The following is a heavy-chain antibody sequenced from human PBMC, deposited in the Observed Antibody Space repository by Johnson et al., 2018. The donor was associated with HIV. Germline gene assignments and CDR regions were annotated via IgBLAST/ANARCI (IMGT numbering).Heavy chain of an antibody. CDR1: GFTVSTYY. D-gene: IGHD2-15*01. J-gene: IGHJ3*02. Sequence: VQLVESGGGLIQPGGSLRLSCAASGFTVSTYYMTWVRQASGKGLELVSLLYSSGSTYYADSVKGRFTISRDNSKNTLYLQMNSLRAEDTAVYYCARAGRLGYCSGGSCYSPAFDIWGQGTMVTVSS. CDR3: ARAGRLGYCSGGSCYSPAFDI. CDR2: LYSSGST. V-gene: IGHV3-53*01.